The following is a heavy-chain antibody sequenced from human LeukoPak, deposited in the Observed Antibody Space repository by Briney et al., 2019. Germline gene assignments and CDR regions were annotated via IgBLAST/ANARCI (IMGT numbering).Heavy chain of an antibody. CDR3: ANSVAVAVSYFDY. CDR1: GGSFSGYY. J-gene: IGHJ4*02. V-gene: IGHV3-23*01. CDR2: ISGSGGST. Sequence: ETLSLTCAVYGGSFSGYYWSWIRQPPGKGLEWVSTISGSGGSTYYADSVKGRFTISRDNSKNTLYLQMNSLRAEDTAVYYCANSVAVAVSYFDYWGQGTLVTVSS. D-gene: IGHD6-19*01.